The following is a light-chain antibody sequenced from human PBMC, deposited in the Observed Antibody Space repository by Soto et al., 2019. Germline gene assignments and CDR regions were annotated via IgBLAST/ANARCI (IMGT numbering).Light chain of an antibody. V-gene: IGLV2-14*01. J-gene: IGLJ3*02. CDR3: SSFTSSSTWV. CDR1: SSDVGGYDY. Sequence: QSALTQPASVSGSPGQSITISCTGTSSDVGGYDYVSWYQQHPGKAPKVIIYEVSNRPSGVSNRFSGSKSDNTASLSISGLQAEDEADYYCSSFTSSSTWVFGGGTMLTVL. CDR2: EVS.